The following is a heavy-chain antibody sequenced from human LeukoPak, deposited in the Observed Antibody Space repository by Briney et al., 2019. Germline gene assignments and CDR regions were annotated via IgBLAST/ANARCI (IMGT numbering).Heavy chain of an antibody. D-gene: IGHD3-10*01. V-gene: IGHV4-61*02. Sequence: PSQTLSLTCTVSGASISSGSYYWSWIRQPAGKGLEWIGRIYTSGSTNYNPSLKSRVTISVDTSKNQFSLKLSSVTAADTAVYYCARHSTYYYGSGSYAHFDYWGQGTLVTVSS. CDR2: IYTSGST. J-gene: IGHJ4*02. CDR3: ARHSTYYYGSGSYAHFDY. CDR1: GASISSGSYY.